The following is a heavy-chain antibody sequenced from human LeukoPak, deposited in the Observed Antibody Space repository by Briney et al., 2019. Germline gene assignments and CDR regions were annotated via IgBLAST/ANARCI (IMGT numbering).Heavy chain of an antibody. CDR1: GFTFSSFS. J-gene: IGHJ4*02. Sequence: GSLRLSCAASGFTFSSFSVNWVRQAPGKGLEWLSYISSTSSAIYYADSLKGRFTISRDNAKNSLYLQMNSLRAEDTAVYYCARVIASYGDSAYWGQGTLVTVSS. CDR3: ARVIASYGDSAY. V-gene: IGHV3-48*04. CDR2: ISSTSSAI. D-gene: IGHD5-18*01.